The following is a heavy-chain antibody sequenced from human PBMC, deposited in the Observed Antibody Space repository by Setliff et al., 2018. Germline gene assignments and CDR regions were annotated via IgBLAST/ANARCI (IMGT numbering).Heavy chain of an antibody. Sequence: LSLSCAASGFTFSTYRMHWVRQAPGKGLEWVAVIWGDGGNKYHADSVKGRFTISRDNSKNTLYLQMNSLRPEDTAVYYCARTCSGSGCYAGLESWGQGTPVTVSS. CDR1: GFTFSTYR. V-gene: IGHV3-33*08. J-gene: IGHJ4*02. D-gene: IGHD2-15*01. CDR2: IWGDGGNK. CDR3: ARTCSGSGCYAGLES.